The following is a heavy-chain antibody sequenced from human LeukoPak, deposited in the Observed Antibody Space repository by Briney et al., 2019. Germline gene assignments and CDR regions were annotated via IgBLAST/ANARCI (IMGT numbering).Heavy chain of an antibody. CDR3: ARESDYHGSGTGWFDP. CDR2: IYYSGGTYYSGST. CDR1: GGSISSYY. J-gene: IGHJ5*02. Sequence: PSETLSLTCTVSGGSISSYYWSWIRQPPGKGLEWIGYIYYSGGTYYSGSTHYKLSLKSRATISVDTSKNQFSLKLSSVTAADTAVYYCARESDYHGSGTGWFDPWGQGTLVTVSS. D-gene: IGHD3-10*01. V-gene: IGHV4-59*12.